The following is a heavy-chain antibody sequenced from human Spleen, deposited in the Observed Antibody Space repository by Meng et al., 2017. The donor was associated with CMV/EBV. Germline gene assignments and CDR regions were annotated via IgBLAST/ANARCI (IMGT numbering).Heavy chain of an antibody. CDR3: ASAGYSYGFRSHYFDY. CDR2: IYTSGST. CDR1: GGSISCGIYY. V-gene: IGHV4-61*02. D-gene: IGHD5-18*01. Sequence: SRPWLGDPPPSLSLTCTVSGGSISCGIYYWSWSRPPAGKGLEWIGRIYTSGSTNYNPSLKSRVTISVDTSKNQFSLKLSSVTAADTAVYYCASAGYSYGFRSHYFDYWGQGTLVTVSS. J-gene: IGHJ4*02.